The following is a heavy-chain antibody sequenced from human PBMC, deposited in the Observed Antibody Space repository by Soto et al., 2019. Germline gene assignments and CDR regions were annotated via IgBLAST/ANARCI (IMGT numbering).Heavy chain of an antibody. V-gene: IGHV3-23*01. CDR1: GFTFTSYG. CDR2: FSGTGGNT. J-gene: IGHJ6*02. CDR3: SRGGGMDV. Sequence: EVPLLESGGGLLQPGGSLRLACEASGFTFTSYGMSWVRQAPGKGLEWVSSFSGTGGNTYYADSVKGRFTISRDNFKNTLYLQMTSLRPDDTAVYYCSRGGGMDVWGQGTTVTVSS.